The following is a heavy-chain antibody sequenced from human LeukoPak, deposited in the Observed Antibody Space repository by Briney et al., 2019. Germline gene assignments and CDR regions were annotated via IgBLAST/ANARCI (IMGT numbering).Heavy chain of an antibody. CDR2: INHSGST. J-gene: IGHJ3*02. Sequence: SETLSLTCAVYGGSFSGYYWSWIRQPPGKGLEWIGEINHSGSTNYNPSLKSRVTISVDTSKNQFSLKLSSATAADTAVYYCARGAQPSLLRSSTSCYVRTSRHDAFDIWGQGTMVTVSS. CDR3: ARGAQPSLLRSSTSCYVRTSRHDAFDI. V-gene: IGHV4-34*01. CDR1: GGSFSGYY. D-gene: IGHD2-2*01.